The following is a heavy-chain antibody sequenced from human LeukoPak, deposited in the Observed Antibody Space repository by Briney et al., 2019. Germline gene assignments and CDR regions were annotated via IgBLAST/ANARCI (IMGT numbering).Heavy chain of an antibody. V-gene: IGHV4-34*01. CDR3: AREGRYRYGYNEYHSYMDI. D-gene: IGHD5-24*01. Sequence: SSETLSLTCAVYGGSFSGYYWSWIRQPPGKGLEWIGEINHSGSTNYNPSLKSRVTISVDTSKNQFSLKLSSVTAAETAVYYCAREGRYRYGYNEYHSYMDIWGKGTTVTVSS. J-gene: IGHJ6*03. CDR1: GGSFSGYY. CDR2: INHSGST.